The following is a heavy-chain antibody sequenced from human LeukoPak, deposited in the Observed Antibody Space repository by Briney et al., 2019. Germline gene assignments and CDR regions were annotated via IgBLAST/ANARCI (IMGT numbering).Heavy chain of an antibody. D-gene: IGHD4-17*01. CDR2: ISASGSST. V-gene: IGHV3-23*01. Sequence: GGSLRLSCAASGFTFSSYAMNWVRQAPGKGLEWVSAISASGSSTYYADSVKGRFTISRDNSKNTLYLQMSSLRVEDTAVYYCAQYGDPGYWGQGTLVTVSS. CDR3: AQYGDPGY. CDR1: GFTFSSYA. J-gene: IGHJ4*02.